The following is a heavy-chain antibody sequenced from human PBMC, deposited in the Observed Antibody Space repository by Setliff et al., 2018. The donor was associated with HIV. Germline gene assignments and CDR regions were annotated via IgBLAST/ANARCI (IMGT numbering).Heavy chain of an antibody. CDR2: IYYSGTT. CDR1: GTSINSHY. Sequence: PSETLSLTCTVSGTSINSHYWSWIRQAPGKGLEWIGNIYYSGTTFYNPSLKSRVSISVDTSRNEFSLKLSSVTAGDSALYYCARRRGQKATGWYYFDFWGQGALVTVSS. D-gene: IGHD6-19*01. CDR3: ARRRGQKATGWYYFDF. V-gene: IGHV4-59*08. J-gene: IGHJ4*02.